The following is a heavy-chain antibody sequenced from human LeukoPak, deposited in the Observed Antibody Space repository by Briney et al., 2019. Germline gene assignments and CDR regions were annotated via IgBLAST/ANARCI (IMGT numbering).Heavy chain of an antibody. D-gene: IGHD6-19*01. V-gene: IGHV3-23*01. CDR3: ARGYSSGHDAFDI. CDR1: GFTFSSYA. J-gene: IGHJ3*02. Sequence: GGSLRLSCAASGFTFSSYAMSWVRQAPGKGLEWVSAISGSGGSTYYADSVKGRLTISRDNSKNTLYLQMNSLRAEDTAVYYCARGYSSGHDAFDIWGQGTMVTVSS. CDR2: ISGSGGST.